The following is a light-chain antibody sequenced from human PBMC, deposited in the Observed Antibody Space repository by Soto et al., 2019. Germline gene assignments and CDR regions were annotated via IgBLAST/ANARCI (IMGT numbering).Light chain of an antibody. CDR3: QQCGSAPLT. V-gene: IGKV3-20*01. Sequence: EIVLTQSPGTLPLSPGERATLSCRASQSVSSSYLAWYQQKPGQAPRLLIYGASSRATGVPDRFSGSGSGTDFTLTISRLEPEDFAVYYCQQCGSAPLTFGQGTKVDIK. J-gene: IGKJ1*01. CDR2: GAS. CDR1: QSVSSSY.